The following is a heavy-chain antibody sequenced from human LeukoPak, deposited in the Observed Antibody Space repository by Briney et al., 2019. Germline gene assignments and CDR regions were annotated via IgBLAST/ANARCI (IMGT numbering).Heavy chain of an antibody. CDR3: ARQKVGATDWFDP. CDR2: ISGYNGNT. D-gene: IGHD1-26*01. V-gene: IGHV1-18*01. J-gene: IGHJ5*02. CDR1: GYTFTSYG. Sequence: ASVKVSCKASGYTFTSYGISWVRQAPGQGLEWMGWISGYNGNTNYAQKLQGRVTMTTDTSTNTAYMELRSLRSHDTAVYYCARQKVGATDWFDPWGQGTLVTVSS.